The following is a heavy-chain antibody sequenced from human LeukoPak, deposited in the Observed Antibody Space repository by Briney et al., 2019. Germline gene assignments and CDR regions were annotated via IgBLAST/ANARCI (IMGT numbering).Heavy chain of an antibody. J-gene: IGHJ5*02. V-gene: IGHV4-59*01. CDR2: IYYTGST. CDR1: GGSISSYY. Sequence: SETLSLTCTVSGGSISSYYWSWIRQPPGKGLEWIGYIYYTGSTNHNPSLKSRVSISVDTSKNQFSLKLNSVTTADTAMYYCAIFGSGGSWGRGTLVTVSS. CDR3: AIFGSGGS. D-gene: IGHD2-15*01.